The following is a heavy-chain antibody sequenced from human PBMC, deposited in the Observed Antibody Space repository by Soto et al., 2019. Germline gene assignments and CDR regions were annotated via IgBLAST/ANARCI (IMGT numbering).Heavy chain of an antibody. D-gene: IGHD5-12*01. CDR1: GFSLSTSGVG. CDR3: AHTLRGYSGYDPSFDY. J-gene: IGHJ4*02. Sequence: SGPTLVNPTQTLTLTCTFSGFSLSTSGVGVGWIRQPPGKALEWLALIYWNDDKRYSPSLKSRLTITKDTSKNQVVLTMTNMDPVDTATYYCAHTLRGYSGYDPSFDYWGQGTLVTVSS. V-gene: IGHV2-5*01. CDR2: IYWNDDK.